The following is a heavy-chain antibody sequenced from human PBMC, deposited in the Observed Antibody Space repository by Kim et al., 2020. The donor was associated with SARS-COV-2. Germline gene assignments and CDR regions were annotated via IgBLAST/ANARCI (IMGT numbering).Heavy chain of an antibody. V-gene: IGHV4-31*03. CDR1: GGSISSGGYY. CDR3: ARAYSSSWFEGGDWFDP. Sequence: SETLSLTCTVSGGSISSGGYYWSWIRQHPGKGLEWIGYIYYSGSTYYNPSLKSRVTISVDTSKNQFSLKLSSVTAADTAVYYCARAYSSSWFEGGDWFDPWGQGTLVTVSS. D-gene: IGHD6-13*01. CDR2: IYYSGST. J-gene: IGHJ5*02.